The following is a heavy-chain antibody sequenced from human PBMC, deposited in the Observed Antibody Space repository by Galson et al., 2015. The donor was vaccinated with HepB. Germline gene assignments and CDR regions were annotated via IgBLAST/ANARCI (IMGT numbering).Heavy chain of an antibody. CDR2: ISSSSSYI. Sequence: SLRLSCAASGFTFSSYSMNWVRQAPGKGLEWVSSISSSSSYIYYADSVKGRFTISRDNAKNSLYLQMNSLRAEDTAVYYCASDHYYDGNRFGYWSQGTLVTVSS. CDR3: ASDHYYDGNRFGY. CDR1: GFTFSSYS. J-gene: IGHJ4*02. V-gene: IGHV3-21*01. D-gene: IGHD3-22*01.